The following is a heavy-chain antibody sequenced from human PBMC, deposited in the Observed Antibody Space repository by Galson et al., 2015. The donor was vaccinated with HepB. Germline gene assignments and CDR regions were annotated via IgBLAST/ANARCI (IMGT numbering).Heavy chain of an antibody. CDR3: TRPGYGSSWFLDYSHGMDI. V-gene: IGHV3-73*01. CDR2: IRNRANNYAT. CDR1: GFTFSGSG. Sequence: SLRLSCAASGFTFSGSGIHWVRLASGKGLEWVGRIRNRANNYATAYAASVRGRFTVSRDDSKNTAYLQMNSLKTEDTAVYYCTRPGYGSSWFLDYSHGMDIGGQGTTVIV. D-gene: IGHD6-13*01. J-gene: IGHJ6*02.